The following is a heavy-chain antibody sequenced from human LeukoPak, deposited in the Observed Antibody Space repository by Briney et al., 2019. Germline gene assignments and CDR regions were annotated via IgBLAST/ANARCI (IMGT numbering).Heavy chain of an antibody. Sequence: SETLSLTCSVSGYSISSGYYWGWIRQPPGKGLEWIGTIYHSGSTYYNPSLKSRVTISVDTSKNQFSLKLSSVTAADTAVYYCARDTDTAMVRAGAFDIWGQGTMVTVSS. J-gene: IGHJ3*02. D-gene: IGHD5-18*01. CDR2: IYHSGST. CDR3: ARDTDTAMVRAGAFDI. CDR1: GYSISSGYY. V-gene: IGHV4-38-2*02.